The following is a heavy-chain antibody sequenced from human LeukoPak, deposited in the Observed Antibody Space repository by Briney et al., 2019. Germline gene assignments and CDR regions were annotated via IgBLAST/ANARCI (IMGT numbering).Heavy chain of an antibody. Sequence: GGSLRLSCAASGFTFSSYAMSWARQAPGKGLEWVSAISGSGGSTYYADSVKGRFTISRDNSKNTLYLQMNSLRAEDTAVYYCAREGYYGSGSPPSLYYDYWGQGTLVTVSS. D-gene: IGHD3-10*01. V-gene: IGHV3-23*01. CDR3: AREGYYGSGSPPSLYYDY. CDR1: GFTFSSYA. J-gene: IGHJ4*02. CDR2: ISGSGGST.